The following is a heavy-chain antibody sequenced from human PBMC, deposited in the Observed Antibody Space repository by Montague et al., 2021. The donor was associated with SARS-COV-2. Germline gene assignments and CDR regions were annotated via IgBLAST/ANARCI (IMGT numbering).Heavy chain of an antibody. V-gene: IGHV4-39*01. Sequence: SETLSLTCTVSGGSISSSSYYWGWIRQPPGKGLEWIGSIYYSGSTYYNPSLKSRVTISVDTSKNQFSLKLSSVTAADTAVYYCARQKIEITIFGVVGARWFDPWGQETLVTVSS. CDR1: GGSISSSSYY. CDR3: ARQKIEITIFGVVGARWFDP. CDR2: IYYSGST. D-gene: IGHD3-3*01. J-gene: IGHJ5*02.